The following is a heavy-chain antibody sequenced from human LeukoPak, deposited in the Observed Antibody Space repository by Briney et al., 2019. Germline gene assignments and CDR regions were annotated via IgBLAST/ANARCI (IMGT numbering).Heavy chain of an antibody. CDR1: GFTFSSYS. CDR2: ISSSSSYI. J-gene: IGHJ4*02. CDR3: ARDQRYYYDSSGTYYFDY. Sequence: PGGSLRLSCAASGFTFSSYSMNWVRQAPGKGLECVSSISSSSSYIYYADSVKGRFTISRDNAKNSLYLQMNSLRAEDTAVYYCARDQRYYYDSSGTYYFDYWGQGTLVTVSS. V-gene: IGHV3-21*01. D-gene: IGHD3-22*01.